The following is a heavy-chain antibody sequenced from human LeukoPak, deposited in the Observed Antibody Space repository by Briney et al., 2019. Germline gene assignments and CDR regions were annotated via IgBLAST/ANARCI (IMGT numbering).Heavy chain of an antibody. CDR3: AARIAAAGQIDY. CDR2: INHSGST. V-gene: IGHV4-34*01. Sequence: PSGTLSLTCAVYGGSFSGYYWSWIRQPPGKGLEWIGEINHSGSTNLHPSLKSRVTISLDTSKNQFSLKLSSVTAADSAVYYCAARIAAAGQIDYWGQGTLVTVSS. D-gene: IGHD6-13*01. J-gene: IGHJ4*02. CDR1: GGSFSGYY.